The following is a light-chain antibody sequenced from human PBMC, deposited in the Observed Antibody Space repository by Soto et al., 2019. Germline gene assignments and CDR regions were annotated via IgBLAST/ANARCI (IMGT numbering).Light chain of an antibody. CDR3: QQYGGSVQT. CDR2: GAS. Sequence: EVWLTQSPNTLALSPGEEATLSRRASQTFGGNYLAWYQQKPGKAPRLLIYGASSRATGIPDRFSGSGYGTDFTLTISRLEPEDFAVYYCQQYGGSVQTFGQGTKVDI. J-gene: IGKJ1*01. V-gene: IGKV3-20*01. CDR1: QTFGGNY.